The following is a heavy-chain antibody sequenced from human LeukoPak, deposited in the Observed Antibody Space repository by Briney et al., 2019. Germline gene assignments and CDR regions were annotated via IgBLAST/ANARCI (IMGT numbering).Heavy chain of an antibody. CDR1: GFTFSSYA. Sequence: GGSLRLSCAASGFTFSSYAMHWVRQAPGKGLEWVAFIRSDGSNKSYADSVKGRFTISRDNFKKMLYLQMNSLRTDDTAVYYCARDPSSSGNYYVFDYWGQGTLVTVSS. CDR3: ARDPSSSGNYYVFDY. V-gene: IGHV3-30*02. CDR2: IRSDGSNK. D-gene: IGHD3-22*01. J-gene: IGHJ4*02.